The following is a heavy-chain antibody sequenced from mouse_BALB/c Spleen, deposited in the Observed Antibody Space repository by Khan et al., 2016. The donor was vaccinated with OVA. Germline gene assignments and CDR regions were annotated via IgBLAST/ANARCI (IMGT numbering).Heavy chain of an antibody. CDR3: TRDRIDY. CDR1: GYTFTTYW. J-gene: IGHJ2*01. CDR2: INPTSGYT. V-gene: IGHV1-7*01. Sequence: QVQLQQSGAERAKPGASVKMSCKASGYTFTTYWMHWVKQRPGQGLEWIGYINPTSGYTDYNEKFKDRATLSADKSSSTAYMQLSSLTSEDSAVYYCTRDRIDYGGQGTTLTVSS.